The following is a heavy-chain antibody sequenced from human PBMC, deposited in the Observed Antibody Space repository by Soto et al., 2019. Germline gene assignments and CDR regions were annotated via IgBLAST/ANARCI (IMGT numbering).Heavy chain of an antibody. D-gene: IGHD6-13*01. V-gene: IGHV2-5*01. CDR2: IYWNDDK. J-gene: IGHJ4*02. CDR1: GFSLSTSGVG. CDR3: AHRGGGGSSWYLTFDY. Sequence: QITLKESGPTLVKPTQTLTLTCTFSGFSLSTSGVGVGWIRQPPGKALEWLALIYWNDDKRYSPSLKSRLTITKDTSKNQVVLTMTNMDPVDTATYYCAHRGGGGSSWYLTFDYWGQGTLVTVSS.